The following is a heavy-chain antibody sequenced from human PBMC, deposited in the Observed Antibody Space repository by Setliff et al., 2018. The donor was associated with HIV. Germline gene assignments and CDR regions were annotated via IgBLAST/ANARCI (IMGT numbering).Heavy chain of an antibody. D-gene: IGHD6-19*01. Sequence: SETLSLTCAVSGYSISSGYYWGWIRQPPGKGLEWIGTLHHSGTIYFNPSLKSRVTISVDTSKNQFSLKLSSVTAADTAVYYCASTGYSSGWSFDYWGQGTLVTVSS. CDR3: ASTGYSSGWSFDY. J-gene: IGHJ4*02. CDR2: LHHSGTI. V-gene: IGHV4-38-2*01. CDR1: GYSISSGYY.